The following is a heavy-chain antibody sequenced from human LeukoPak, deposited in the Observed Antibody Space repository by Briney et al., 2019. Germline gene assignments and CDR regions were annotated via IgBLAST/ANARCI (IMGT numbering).Heavy chain of an antibody. V-gene: IGHV3-30*03. J-gene: IGHJ4*02. CDR3: AGDRWRGAPDYFDC. CDR2: VSKDTVSK. CDR1: GFSLTHDA. D-gene: IGHD1-26*01. Sequence: GTSLRLSCAASGFSLTHDAIHWVRQAPGKGLEWVAVVSKDTVSKLYRDFVKGRFTVSTDSSKNTVYLQMTGLRSEDTAVYYCAGDRWRGAPDYFDCWGQGTLVTVSS.